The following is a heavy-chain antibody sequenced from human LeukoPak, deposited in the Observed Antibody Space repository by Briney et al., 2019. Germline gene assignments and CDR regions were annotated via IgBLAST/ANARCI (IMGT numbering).Heavy chain of an antibody. CDR2: IIPIFGTA. CDR3: ARVWGDGDNSDYYDY. CDR1: GGTFSSYA. V-gene: IGHV1-69*05. J-gene: IGHJ4*02. Sequence: GASVKVSCKAFGGTFSSYAISWVRQGPGQGLEWMGRIIPIFGTANYAQKFQGRVTITTDESTSTAYMELSSLRSEDTAVYYCARVWGDGDNSDYYDYWGQGTLVTVSS. D-gene: IGHD5-24*01.